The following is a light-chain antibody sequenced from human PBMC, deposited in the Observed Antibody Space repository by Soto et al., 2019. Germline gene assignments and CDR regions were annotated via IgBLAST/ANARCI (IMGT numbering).Light chain of an antibody. Sequence: EIVMTQSPATLSVSPGKRATLSCRASQSVDNNLAWYQQKPGQAPRLLIFGASTRATGVPSRFSGSGSGTEFTLTISSLQSEDFAVYYCQQYNNWPRTFGQGTKVEVK. CDR2: GAS. V-gene: IGKV3-15*01. J-gene: IGKJ1*01. CDR3: QQYNNWPRT. CDR1: QSVDNN.